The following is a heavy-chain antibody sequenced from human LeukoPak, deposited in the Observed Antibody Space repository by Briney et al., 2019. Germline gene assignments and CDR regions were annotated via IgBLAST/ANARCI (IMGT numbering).Heavy chain of an antibody. CDR1: GYTFTSYY. V-gene: IGHV1-46*01. CDR2: INLSGGST. Sequence: GASVKVSCKASGYTFTSYYMHWVRQVPGQGLEWMGIINLSGGSTSYAQKFQGRVTMTRDTSTSTVYMELSSLRSEDTAVYYCASEGDKDDAFDIWGQGTIVTVSS. CDR3: ASEGDKDDAFDI. J-gene: IGHJ3*02.